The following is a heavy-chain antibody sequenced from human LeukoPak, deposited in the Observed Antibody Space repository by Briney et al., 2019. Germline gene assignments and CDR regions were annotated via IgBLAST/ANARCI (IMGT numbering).Heavy chain of an antibody. D-gene: IGHD6-19*01. Sequence: GGSLRLSCAASGFTFSSYGMNWVRQAPGKGLEWVSAISGSGGSTYYADSVKGRFTISRDNSKNTLYLQINSLRAEGTAVYYFAKGIAVAGTGFDYWGQGTLVTVSS. CDR3: AKGIAVAGTGFDY. J-gene: IGHJ4*02. CDR2: ISGSGGST. V-gene: IGHV3-23*01. CDR1: GFTFSSYG.